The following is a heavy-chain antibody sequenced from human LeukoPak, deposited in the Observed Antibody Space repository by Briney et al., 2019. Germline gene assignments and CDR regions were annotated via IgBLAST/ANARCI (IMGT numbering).Heavy chain of an antibody. Sequence: SETLSLTCTVSGGSISGSTYYWGWIRRPPGKGLECIAGMFNGGNSYYTPSLKSRATVSVDTSKNQFSLKLNSVTAADTAVYYCARGFSGSPPSFDYWGQGTLVTVSS. D-gene: IGHD5-12*01. CDR2: MFNGGNS. V-gene: IGHV4-39*01. J-gene: IGHJ4*02. CDR3: ARGFSGSPPSFDY. CDR1: GGSISGSTYY.